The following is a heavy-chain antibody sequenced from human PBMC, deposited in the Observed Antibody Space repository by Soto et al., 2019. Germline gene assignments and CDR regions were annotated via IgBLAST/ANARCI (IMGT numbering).Heavy chain of an antibody. J-gene: IGHJ4*02. V-gene: IGHV1-3*01. CDR2: INAGNGNT. CDR3: GRDKFGDYDFDY. Sequence: ASVKVSSKASGYTSTSYAMHWVRQAPGQRLEWMGWINAGNGNTKYSQKFQGRVTITRDTSASTAYMELSSLRSEDTAVYYCGRDKFGDYDFDYSGQGTLVTVSS. CDR1: GYTSTSYA. D-gene: IGHD4-17*01.